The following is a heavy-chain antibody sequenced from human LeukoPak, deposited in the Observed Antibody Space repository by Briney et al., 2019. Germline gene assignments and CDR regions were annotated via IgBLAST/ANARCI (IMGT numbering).Heavy chain of an antibody. V-gene: IGHV4-30-4*07. CDR2: IY. CDR1: GGSISSGGYS. D-gene: IGHD2/OR15-2a*01. J-gene: IGHJ6*03. Sequence: SETLSLTCAVSGGSISSGGYSWSWIRQPPGKGLEWIGYIYYNPSLKSRVTISVDTSKNQFSLKLSSVTAADTAVYYCTKDASGNYFGVYYYHMDVWGKGTTVTVSS. CDR3: TKDASGNYFGVYYYHMDV.